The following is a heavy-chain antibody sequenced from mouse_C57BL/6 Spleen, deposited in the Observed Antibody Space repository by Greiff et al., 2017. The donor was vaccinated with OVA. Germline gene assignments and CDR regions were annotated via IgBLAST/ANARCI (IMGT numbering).Heavy chain of an antibody. CDR3: ARERYYYGSPYYFDY. J-gene: IGHJ2*01. CDR2: ISYDGSN. V-gene: IGHV3-6*01. D-gene: IGHD1-1*01. Sequence: ESGPGLVKPSQSLSLTCSVTGYSITSGYYWNWIRQFPGNKLEWMGYISYDGSNNYNPSLKNRISITRDTSKNQFFLKLNSVTTEDTATYYCARERYYYGSPYYFDYWGQGTTLTVSS. CDR1: GYSITSGYY.